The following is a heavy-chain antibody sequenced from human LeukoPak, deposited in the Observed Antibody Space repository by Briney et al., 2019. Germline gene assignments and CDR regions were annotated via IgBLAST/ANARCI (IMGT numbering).Heavy chain of an antibody. Sequence: PGGSLRLSCAASGFTFSSYWMHWVRQAPGKGLMWVSRIKNDGYETNYADSVKGRFTISRDNSKNTLYLQMNSLRAEDTAVYYCAKGEVQYYDILTGYSNFDYWGQGTLVTVSS. D-gene: IGHD3-9*01. CDR3: AKGEVQYYDILTGYSNFDY. V-gene: IGHV3-74*01. CDR1: GFTFSSYW. J-gene: IGHJ4*02. CDR2: IKNDGYET.